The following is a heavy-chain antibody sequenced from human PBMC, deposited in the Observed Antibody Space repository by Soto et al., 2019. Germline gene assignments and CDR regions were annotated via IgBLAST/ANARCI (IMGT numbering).Heavy chain of an antibody. J-gene: IGHJ4*02. Sequence: QITLKESGPTLVRPAQTLTLTCDFSGFSLTSSHMGVAWIRQPPGKALEWLGLIYWDDDKRYSPSLKNRLATSNDTSKNHVVLTTTNVPPVDTATYFCGLAVGYDMFTFDHWGPGTMVTVSS. D-gene: IGHD3-9*01. CDR2: IYWDDDK. V-gene: IGHV2-5*02. CDR1: GFSLTSSHMG. CDR3: GLAVGYDMFTFDH.